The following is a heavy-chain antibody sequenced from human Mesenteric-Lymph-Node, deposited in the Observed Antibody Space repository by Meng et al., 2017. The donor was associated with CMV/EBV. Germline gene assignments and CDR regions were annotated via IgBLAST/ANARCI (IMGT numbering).Heavy chain of an antibody. CDR1: GFTFSNYW. D-gene: IGHD2-2*01. J-gene: IGHJ4*02. V-gene: IGHV3-74*01. CDR3: LNLVGGY. CDR2: VNIDGSRT. Sequence: GESLKISCAASGFTFSNYWMHWVRQAAGKGLVWVSRVNIDGSRTTYADSVKGRFTISRDNAKNTLYLQMNSLRAEDTAIYYCLNLVGGYWGQGTLVTVSS.